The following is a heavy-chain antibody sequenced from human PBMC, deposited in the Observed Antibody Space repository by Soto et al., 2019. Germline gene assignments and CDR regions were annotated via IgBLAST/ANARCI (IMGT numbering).Heavy chain of an antibody. Sequence: PGGSLRLSCAASGFTFSSYAMSWVRQAPGKGLEWVSAISGSGGSTYCADSVKGRFTISRDNSKNTLYLQMGSLRADDMAVYYCARVGGTGYFDYWGQGTLVTVSS. D-gene: IGHD1-1*01. V-gene: IGHV3-23*01. CDR2: ISGSGGST. CDR1: GFTFSSYA. CDR3: ARVGGTGYFDY. J-gene: IGHJ4*02.